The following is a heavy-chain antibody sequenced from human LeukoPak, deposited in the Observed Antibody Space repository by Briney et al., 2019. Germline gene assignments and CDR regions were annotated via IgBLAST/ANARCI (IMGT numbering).Heavy chain of an antibody. J-gene: IGHJ4*02. Sequence: GASVKVSCKASGYTFTTYAISWVRQAPGQGLEWMGWITAYNGYTNYAQKLQGRLSMTTDTSTSIAYMELRSLRSDDTAVYYCARGRVPYCGGGSCYSEEYWGQGTLVTVSS. CDR2: ITAYNGYT. D-gene: IGHD2-15*01. CDR1: GYTFTTYA. CDR3: ARGRVPYCGGGSCYSEEY. V-gene: IGHV1-18*01.